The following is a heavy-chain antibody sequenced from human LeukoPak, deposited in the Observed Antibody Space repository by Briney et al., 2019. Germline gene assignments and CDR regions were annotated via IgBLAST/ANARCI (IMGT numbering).Heavy chain of an antibody. Sequence: SQTLSLTRTVSGGSISSYYWSWIRQPPGKGLEWIGYIYYSGSTNYNPSLKSRVTISVDTSKNQFSLKLSSVTAADAAVYYCARSRGSSFLRWYYYYGMDVWGQGTTVTVSS. J-gene: IGHJ6*02. D-gene: IGHD4-23*01. CDR3: ARSRGSSFLRWYYYYGMDV. V-gene: IGHV4-59*01. CDR1: GGSISSYY. CDR2: IYYSGST.